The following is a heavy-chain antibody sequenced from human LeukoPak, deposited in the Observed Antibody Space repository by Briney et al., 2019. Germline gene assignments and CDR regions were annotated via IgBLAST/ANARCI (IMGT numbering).Heavy chain of an antibody. CDR1: GFTFSSYG. D-gene: IGHD1-26*01. V-gene: IGHV3-30*18. J-gene: IGHJ6*02. CDR3: AKDVVGAYYYYYGMDV. Sequence: PGGSLRLSCAASGFTFSSYGMHWVRQAPGKGLEWVAVISYDGSNKYYADSVKGRFTISRDNSKNTLYLQMNSLRAEDTAVYYCAKDVVGAYYYYYGMDVWGQGTTVTVSS. CDR2: ISYDGSNK.